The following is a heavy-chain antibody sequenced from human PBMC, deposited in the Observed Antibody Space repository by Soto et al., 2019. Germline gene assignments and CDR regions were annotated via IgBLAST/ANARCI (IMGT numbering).Heavy chain of an antibody. Sequence: SETLSLTCTVSGGSISSYYWSWIRQPPGKGLEWIGYIYYSGSTNYNPSLRSRVTISVDTSKNQFSLKLSSVTAADTAVYYCAREGGYYGSGTYPIWGQGTMVTVSS. J-gene: IGHJ3*02. D-gene: IGHD3-10*01. CDR1: GGSISSYY. CDR3: AREGGYYGSGTYPI. V-gene: IGHV4-59*01. CDR2: IYYSGST.